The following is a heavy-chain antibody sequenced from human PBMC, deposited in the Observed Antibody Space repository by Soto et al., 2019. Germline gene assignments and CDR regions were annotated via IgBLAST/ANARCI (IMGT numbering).Heavy chain of an antibody. CDR2: IKSDVSTT. CDR3: ARDGDWKLDD. V-gene: IGHV3-74*01. CDR1: GFSFSNSH. D-gene: IGHD1-1*01. Sequence: TGGSLRLSCEASGFSFSNSHMHWVRQAPGKGLVWVSRIKSDVSTTNYADSVKGRFTISRDNAKNTVYLQMNSLRVEDTAVYFCARDGDWKLDDWGQGTLVTVSS. J-gene: IGHJ4*02.